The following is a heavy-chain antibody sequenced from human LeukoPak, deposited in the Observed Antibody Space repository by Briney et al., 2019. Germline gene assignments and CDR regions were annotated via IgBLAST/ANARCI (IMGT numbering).Heavy chain of an antibody. CDR3: AKDRSYYGSGSYYPGDY. Sequence: GGSLRLSCAASGLTFSSYGMHWVRQAPGKGLEWVAFIRYDGSNKYYADSVKGRFTISRDNSKNTLYLQMNSLRAEDTAVYYCAKDRSYYGSGSYYPGDYWGQGTLVTVSS. J-gene: IGHJ4*02. D-gene: IGHD3-10*01. CDR2: IRYDGSNK. CDR1: GLTFSSYG. V-gene: IGHV3-30*02.